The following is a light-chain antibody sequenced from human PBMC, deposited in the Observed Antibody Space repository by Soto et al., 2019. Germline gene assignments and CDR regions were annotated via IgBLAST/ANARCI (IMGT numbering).Light chain of an antibody. Sequence: ALTQPPSASGSPGQSVTISCTGTSSDVGGYNYVSWYQQHPGKAPKLMIYEVSKRPSGVPDRFSGSKSGNTASLTVSGLQAEDEADYYCSSYAGSNARVVFGGGTQLTVL. CDR2: EVS. CDR1: SSDVGGYNY. J-gene: IGLJ2*01. CDR3: SSYAGSNARVV. V-gene: IGLV2-8*01.